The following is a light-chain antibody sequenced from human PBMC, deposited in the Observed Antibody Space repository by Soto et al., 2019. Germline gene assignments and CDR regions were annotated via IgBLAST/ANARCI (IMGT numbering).Light chain of an antibody. CDR2: KAS. CDR1: QSISSW. CDR3: QEYNSYVT. V-gene: IGKV1-5*03. J-gene: IGKJ4*01. Sequence: DIQMTQSPSTLSASVGDRVTITCRASQSISSWLAWYQQKPGKAPKLLIYKASSLESGVPSRFSGSGSWTEFTLTISSLQPDDFATYYCQEYNSYVTFGGGTKVEIK.